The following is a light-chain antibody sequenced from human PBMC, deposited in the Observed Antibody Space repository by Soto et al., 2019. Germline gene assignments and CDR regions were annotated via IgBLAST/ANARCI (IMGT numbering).Light chain of an antibody. CDR1: SSNIGSNT. J-gene: IGLJ3*02. CDR2: SNN. CDR3: AAWDDSLNGWV. V-gene: IGLV1-44*01. Sequence: QSVLTQPPSASGTPGQRVTISCSGSSSNIGSNTVNWYQQLPGTAPKLLIYSNNQRPSGVPDRFSGHKSGTSASLAISGLQSEDEADYYCAAWDDSLNGWVFGGGTKLTVL.